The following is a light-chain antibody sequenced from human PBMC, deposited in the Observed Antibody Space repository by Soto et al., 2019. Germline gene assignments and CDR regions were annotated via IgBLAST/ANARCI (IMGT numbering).Light chain of an antibody. CDR3: QQYGSSVT. CDR2: GAS. V-gene: IGKV3-20*01. Sequence: DIVLTQSPGTLSLSPGDRATLSCRVSQSISSSYLAWYQQKPGRAPRLLIYGASSGATGIPDRFSGSGSGTDFTLTISRLEPEDFAVYYCQQYGSSVTFGQGTRLEI. J-gene: IGKJ5*01. CDR1: QSISSSY.